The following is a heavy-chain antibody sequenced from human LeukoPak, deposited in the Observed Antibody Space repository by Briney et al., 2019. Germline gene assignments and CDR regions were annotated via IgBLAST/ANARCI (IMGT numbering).Heavy chain of an antibody. CDR1: GFTFSNYG. D-gene: IGHD2-15*01. V-gene: IGHV3-21*01. Sequence: GGSLRLSCAASGFTFSNYGMNWVRQAPGKGLEWVSFISSSSSYIYSADSVKGRFTISRDNAKNSLYLQMNSLRAEDTAVYYCARALYCSGGSCYFSDYWGQGTLVTVSS. J-gene: IGHJ4*02. CDR2: ISSSSSYI. CDR3: ARALYCSGGSCYFSDY.